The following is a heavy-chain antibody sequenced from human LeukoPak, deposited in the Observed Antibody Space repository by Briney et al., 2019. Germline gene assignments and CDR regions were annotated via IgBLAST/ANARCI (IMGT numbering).Heavy chain of an antibody. CDR2: ISYDGSNK. J-gene: IGHJ3*01. Sequence: GGSLTLSCTTSGFTFNSFRMQCVRQAPGKGREWVAFISYDGSNKDYADSVKGRFTISRDKSKNTMLMQMNSLRVEDTAVYYCAKVHLRIEIYAFDVWGQGTMVTVSS. V-gene: IGHV3-30*18. CDR3: AKVHLRIEIYAFDV. CDR1: GFTFNSFR. D-gene: IGHD1-26*01.